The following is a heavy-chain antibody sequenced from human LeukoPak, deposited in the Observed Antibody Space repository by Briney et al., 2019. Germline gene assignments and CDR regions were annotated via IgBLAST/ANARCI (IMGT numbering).Heavy chain of an antibody. Sequence: ASVKVSCKASGGTFSSYAISWVRQAPGQGLEGMGGIIPIFGTANYAQKFQGRVTITTDESTSTAYMELSSLRSEDTAVYYCARDMDTAMVPGVFDYWGQGTLVTVSS. CDR2: IIPIFGTA. D-gene: IGHD5-18*01. CDR3: ARDMDTAMVPGVFDY. J-gene: IGHJ4*02. V-gene: IGHV1-69*05. CDR1: GGTFSSYA.